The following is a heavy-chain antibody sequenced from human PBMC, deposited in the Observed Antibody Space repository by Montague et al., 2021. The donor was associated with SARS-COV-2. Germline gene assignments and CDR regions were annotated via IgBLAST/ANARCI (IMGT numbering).Heavy chain of an antibody. CDR1: SGSLSNYY. Sequence: SETLSLTCTVSSGSLSNYYWSWIRQSLDKGLEWIGYMYETGNMIYNPSLRGRVSISADTSKSQFSLRLTSVTAADSARYYCARNMAYWGQGVLVTV. CDR3: ARNMAY. D-gene: IGHD2/OR15-2a*01. J-gene: IGHJ4*02. CDR2: MYETGNM. V-gene: IGHV4-4*09.